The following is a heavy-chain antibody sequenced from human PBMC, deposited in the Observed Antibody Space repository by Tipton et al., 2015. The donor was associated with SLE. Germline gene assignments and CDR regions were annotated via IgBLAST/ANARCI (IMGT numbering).Heavy chain of an antibody. J-gene: IGHJ4*02. V-gene: IGHV4-4*02. CDR2: IYHSGST. Sequence: SLTCSVSNGSISSGNWWSWVRQPPGKGLEWIGEIYHSGSTNYNPSLKSRVTISVDTSKNQFSLKLSSVTAADTAVYYCVGQTIFGSLRALDYWGLGTLVTVSS. CDR1: NGSISSGNW. D-gene: IGHD3-3*01. CDR3: VGQTIFGSLRALDY.